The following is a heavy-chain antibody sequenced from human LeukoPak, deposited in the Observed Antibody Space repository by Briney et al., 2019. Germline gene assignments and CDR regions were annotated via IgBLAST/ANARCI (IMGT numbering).Heavy chain of an antibody. CDR1: GYTFTGYY. Sequence: ASVKVSCKASGYTFTGYYMHWVRQAPGRGLEWMGWINPNSGGTNYAQKFQGRVTMTRDTSISTAYMELSRLRSDDTAVYYCARRYGHNWNDGYYYYYMDVWGKGTTVTVSS. CDR3: ARRYGHNWNDGYYYYYMDV. D-gene: IGHD1-1*01. CDR2: INPNSGGT. V-gene: IGHV1-2*02. J-gene: IGHJ6*03.